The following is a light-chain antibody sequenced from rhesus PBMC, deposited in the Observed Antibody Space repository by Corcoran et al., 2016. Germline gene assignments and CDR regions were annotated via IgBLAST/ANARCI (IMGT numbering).Light chain of an antibody. CDR2: DAT. J-gene: IGKJ1*01. CDR3: QQYYRLPWT. CDR1: QGITND. Sequence: DIQMTQSPSSLSASVGDRVTITCRASQGITNDLAWYQQKPGETPKLLIYDATTLQSGIPSRFSGSGSGTVFTLTISSLHSEDFATFYCQQYYRLPWTFGLGTKLDIQ. V-gene: IGKV1-25*01.